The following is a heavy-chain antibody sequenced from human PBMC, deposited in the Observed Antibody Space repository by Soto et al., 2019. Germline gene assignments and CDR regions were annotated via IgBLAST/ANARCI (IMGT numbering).Heavy chain of an antibody. CDR2: LSPYNGNT. V-gene: IGHV1-18*01. CDR3: VRDHSGDPLY. J-gene: IGHJ4*02. D-gene: IGHD1-26*01. Sequence: QVQLVQSGAEVKKPGASVKVSCKASGYTFTSYGISWVRQAPGQGLEWMGWLSPYNGNTNYAQKLQGRVTMTTYTATSTAFMEMRSLRSDDTAVYYCVRDHSGDPLYWGQGTLVTVSS. CDR1: GYTFTSYG.